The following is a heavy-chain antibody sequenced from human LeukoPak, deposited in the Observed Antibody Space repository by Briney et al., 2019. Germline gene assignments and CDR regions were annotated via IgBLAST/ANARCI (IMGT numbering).Heavy chain of an antibody. D-gene: IGHD3-10*01. Sequence: PGGSLRLSCAASGFTFSDHGIHWVRQAPGKGLEWVAVIWSDGSNKYYADSVKGRFTISRDNSKKTLYLQMNSLRVEDTAVYYCVRASGSFDYWGQGTLVTVSS. J-gene: IGHJ4*02. V-gene: IGHV3-33*01. CDR3: VRASGSFDY. CDR1: GFTFSDHG. CDR2: IWSDGSNK.